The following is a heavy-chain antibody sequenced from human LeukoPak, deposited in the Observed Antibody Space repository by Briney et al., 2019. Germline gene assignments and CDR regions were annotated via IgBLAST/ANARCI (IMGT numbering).Heavy chain of an antibody. CDR2: IYTSGST. D-gene: IGHD6-19*01. J-gene: IGHJ4*02. Sequence: SETLSLTCTVSGGSISSSSYYWGWIRQPPGKGLEWIGRIYTSGSTNYNPSLKSRVTMSVDTSKNQFSLKLSSVTAADTAVYYCASSHQGSGQFDYWGQGTLVTVSS. CDR3: ASSHQGSGQFDY. CDR1: GGSISSSSYY. V-gene: IGHV4-61*05.